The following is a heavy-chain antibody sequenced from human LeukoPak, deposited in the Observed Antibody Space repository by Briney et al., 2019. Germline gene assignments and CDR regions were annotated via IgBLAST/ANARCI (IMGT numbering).Heavy chain of an antibody. J-gene: IGHJ6*03. V-gene: IGHV1-18*01. CDR1: GYTFTSYG. Sequence: GASVKVSCKASGYTFTSYGISWVRQAPGQGLEWMGWISAYNGNTNYARKLQGRVTMPTDTSTSTAYMELRSLRSDETAVYYCARGLEKFYYYYMDVWGKGTTVTVSS. CDR3: ARGLEKFYYYYMDV. D-gene: IGHD3-16*01. CDR2: ISAYNGNT.